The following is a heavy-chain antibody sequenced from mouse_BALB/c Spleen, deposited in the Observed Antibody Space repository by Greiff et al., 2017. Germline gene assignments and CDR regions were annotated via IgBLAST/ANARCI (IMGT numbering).Heavy chain of an antibody. V-gene: IGHV14-3*02. CDR3: APVVDWYFDV. Sequence: VQLQQSGAELVKPGASVKLSCTASGFNIKDTYMHWVKQRPEQGLEWIGRIDPANGNTKYDPKFQGKATITADTSSNTAYLQLSSLPSEDTAVYYCAPVVDWYFDVWGAGTTVTVSS. J-gene: IGHJ1*01. D-gene: IGHD1-1*01. CDR2: IDPANGNT. CDR1: GFNIKDTY.